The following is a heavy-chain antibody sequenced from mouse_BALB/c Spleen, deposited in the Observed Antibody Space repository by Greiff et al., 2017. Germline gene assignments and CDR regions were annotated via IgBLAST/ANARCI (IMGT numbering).Heavy chain of an antibody. CDR1: GYTFTDYN. J-gene: IGHJ1*01. CDR3: ANYYGSSVYWYFDV. V-gene: IGHV1S29*02. Sequence: EVKLVESGPELVKPGASVKISCKASGYTFTDYNMHWVKQSHGKSLEWIGYIYPYNGGTGYNQKFKSKATLTSDKSSSTAYMELSSLTSEDSAVYYCANYYGSSVYWYFDVWGAGTTVTVSS. CDR2: IYPYNGGT. D-gene: IGHD1-1*01.